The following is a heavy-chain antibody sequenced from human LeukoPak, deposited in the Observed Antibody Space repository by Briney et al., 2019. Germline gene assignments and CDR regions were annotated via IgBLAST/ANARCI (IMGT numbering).Heavy chain of an antibody. CDR2: INPNSGGP. Sequence: PSVKVSCKASGYTFTVYYMHSVRQAPGQGLEWMGWINPNSGGPNYAQKVKGRVTMTRDTSISTAYMEMSRLRSDDTAVYYCASSLWFGELLYDYWGQGNLVTVS. D-gene: IGHD3-10*01. CDR1: GYTFTVYY. V-gene: IGHV1-2*02. J-gene: IGHJ4*02. CDR3: ASSLWFGELLYDY.